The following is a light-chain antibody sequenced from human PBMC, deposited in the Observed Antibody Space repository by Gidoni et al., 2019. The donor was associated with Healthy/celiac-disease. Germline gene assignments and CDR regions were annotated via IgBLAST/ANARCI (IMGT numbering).Light chain of an antibody. Sequence: SYELTHPPSVHVSPGQTASITCSGAKLGDKYACWYQQKPGQSPVLVIYQDSKRPSGIPERFSGSNSGNTATLTISGTQAMDEADYYCQAWDSSTVVFGGGTKLTVL. CDR1: KLGDKY. CDR2: QDS. V-gene: IGLV3-1*01. J-gene: IGLJ2*01. CDR3: QAWDSSTVV.